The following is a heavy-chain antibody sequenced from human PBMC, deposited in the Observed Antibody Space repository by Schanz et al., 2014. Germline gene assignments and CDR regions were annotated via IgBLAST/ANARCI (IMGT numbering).Heavy chain of an antibody. Sequence: EVQLVESGGGLVQPGGSLRLSCLASGFAFSSYGMNWLRQAPGKGLEWVSGITGASDHIDYAESVKGRFTISRDNSKNTLYLQMDSLRAEDTAVYYCAKAADWPVTRFDPWGQGTLVTVSS. D-gene: IGHD3-9*01. CDR1: GFAFSSYG. CDR3: AKAADWPVTRFDP. J-gene: IGHJ5*02. V-gene: IGHV3-23*04. CDR2: ITGASDHI.